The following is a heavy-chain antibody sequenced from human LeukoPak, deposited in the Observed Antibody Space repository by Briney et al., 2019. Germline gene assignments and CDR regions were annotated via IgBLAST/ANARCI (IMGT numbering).Heavy chain of an antibody. D-gene: IGHD3-3*01. V-gene: IGHV4-61*02. Sequence: PSETLSLTCTVSGGSISSGSYYWSWIRQPAGKGLEWIGRIYTSGSTNYNPSLKSRVTISVDTSKNQFSLKLSSVTAADTAVYYCARNDKLKYDFWSGYHQPRDYYYYYMDVWGKGTTVTVSS. CDR3: ARNDKLKYDFWSGYHQPRDYYYYYMDV. CDR1: GGSISSGSYY. J-gene: IGHJ6*03. CDR2: IYTSGST.